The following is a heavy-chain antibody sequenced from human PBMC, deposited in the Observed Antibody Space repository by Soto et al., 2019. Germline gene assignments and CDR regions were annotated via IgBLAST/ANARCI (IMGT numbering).Heavy chain of an antibody. Sequence: EVQLVESGGGLVQPVGSLRLSCAASGFTFSSYDMHWVRQATGEGLEWVSSISTAGDTYYPDSVKGRFTISRDNAKNSFYLQMNSLTAGDTAVYFCARGTKLSLWGQGTLVIVSS. J-gene: IGHJ4*02. CDR3: ARGTKLSL. CDR2: ISTAGDT. CDR1: GFTFSSYD. V-gene: IGHV3-13*04. D-gene: IGHD2-8*01.